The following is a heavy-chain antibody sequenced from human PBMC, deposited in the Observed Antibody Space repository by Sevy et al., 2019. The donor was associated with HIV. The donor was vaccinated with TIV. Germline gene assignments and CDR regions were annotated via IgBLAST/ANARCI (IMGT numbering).Heavy chain of an antibody. CDR3: TTDLVIPPHYGSGSYYN. J-gene: IGHJ4*02. CDR1: GFTFSNAW. D-gene: IGHD3-10*01. V-gene: IGHV3-15*01. CDR2: IKSKTDGGTT. Sequence: GGYLRLSCAASGFTFSNAWMSWVRQAPGKGLEWVGRIKSKTDGGTTDYAAPVKGRFTISRDDSKNTLYLQMNSLKTEDTAVYYCTTDLVIPPHYGSGSYYNWGQGTLVTVSS.